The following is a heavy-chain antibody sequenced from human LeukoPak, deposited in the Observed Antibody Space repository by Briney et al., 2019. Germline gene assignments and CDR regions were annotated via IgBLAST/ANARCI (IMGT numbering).Heavy chain of an antibody. D-gene: IGHD6-13*01. CDR3: ARLRRIAARVANYFDY. V-gene: IGHV5-51*01. Sequence: GESLKISGKGSGYSFTSYWIGWVREMPGKGLEWEGVIYPGDSDTRYSPSFQAQVTISADKSMSTAYLQWSSLKASDTAMYYCARLRRIAARVANYFDYWGQGTLVTVSS. CDR1: GYSFTSYW. CDR2: IYPGDSDT. J-gene: IGHJ4*02.